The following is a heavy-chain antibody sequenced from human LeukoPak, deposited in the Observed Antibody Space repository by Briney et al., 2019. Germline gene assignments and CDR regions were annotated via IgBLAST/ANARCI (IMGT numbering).Heavy chain of an antibody. J-gene: IGHJ4*02. CDR2: INPNSGGT. V-gene: IGHV1-2*02. CDR1: GYTFTGYY. D-gene: IGHD2-2*01. CDR3: ARDPLSIVVVPAAMGLDY. Sequence: ASVKVSCKASGYTFTGYYMRWVRQPPGQGLGWMGWINPNSGGTNYAQKFQGRVTMTRDTSISTAYMELSRLRSDDTAVYYCARDPLSIVVVPAAMGLDYWGQGTLVTVSS.